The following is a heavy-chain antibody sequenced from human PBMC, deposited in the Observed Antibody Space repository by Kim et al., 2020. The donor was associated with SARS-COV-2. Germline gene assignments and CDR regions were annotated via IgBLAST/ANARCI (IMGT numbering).Heavy chain of an antibody. J-gene: IGHJ2*01. CDR1: GFTFDDYA. D-gene: IGHD1-1*01. Sequence: GGSLRLSCAASGFTFDDYAMHWVRQAPGKGLEWVSGISWNSGSIGYADSVKGRFTISRDNAKNSLYLQMNSLRAEDTALYYCAKDLQLELHYWYFDLWGPWTLVTGSP. CDR3: AKDLQLELHYWYFDL. CDR2: ISWNSGSI. V-gene: IGHV3-9*01.